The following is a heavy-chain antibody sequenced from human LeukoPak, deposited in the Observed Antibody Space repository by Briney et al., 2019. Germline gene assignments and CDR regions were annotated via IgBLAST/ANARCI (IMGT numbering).Heavy chain of an antibody. Sequence: ASVKVSCKASGYTFTDYYLHWVRQAPGQGLEWMGWINPNNGGTNYAQTFRGRVTMTSDTSISTVYMEVISLRSDDTAVYYCARGAAGMLGGTNPFDYWGQGTLVTLSS. D-gene: IGHD1-26*01. CDR1: GYTFTDYY. CDR2: INPNNGGT. V-gene: IGHV1-2*02. J-gene: IGHJ4*02. CDR3: ARGAAGMLGGTNPFDY.